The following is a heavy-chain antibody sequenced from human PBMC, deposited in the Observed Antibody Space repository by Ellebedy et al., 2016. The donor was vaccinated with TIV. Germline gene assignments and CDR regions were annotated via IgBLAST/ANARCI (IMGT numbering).Heavy chain of an antibody. J-gene: IGHJ4*02. CDR1: GGSFSGYY. Sequence: GSLRLSXAVYGGSFSGYYWSWIRQPPGKGLEWIGEINHSGSTNYNPSLKSRVTISVDTSKNQFSLKLSSVTAADTAVYYCARIDCSSTSCYRAVDYWGQGTLVTVSS. D-gene: IGHD2-2*02. CDR3: ARIDCSSTSCYRAVDY. CDR2: INHSGST. V-gene: IGHV4-34*01.